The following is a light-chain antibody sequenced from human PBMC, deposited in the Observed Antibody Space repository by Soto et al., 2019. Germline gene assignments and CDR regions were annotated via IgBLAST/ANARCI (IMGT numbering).Light chain of an antibody. V-gene: IGLV2-14*01. CDR3: TSYSSSDIFYV. Sequence: QSVLTQPASLSWSPGQSITISCTGTSSDIGGYYYVSWYQHHPGKAPKLLIYQVTNRPSRVSNRFSGSKSGNTASLTISGLQADDEADYYCTSYSSSDIFYVFGTGTKVTVL. J-gene: IGLJ1*01. CDR1: SSDIGGYYY. CDR2: QVT.